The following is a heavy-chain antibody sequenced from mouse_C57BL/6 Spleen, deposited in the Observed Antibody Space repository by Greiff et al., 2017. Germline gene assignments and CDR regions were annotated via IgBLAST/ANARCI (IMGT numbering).Heavy chain of an antibody. CDR2: INPNNGGT. CDR3: ASLYDGYPYYFDY. Sequence: EVKLMESGPELVKPGASVKMSCKASGYTFTDYNMHWVKQSHGKSLEWIGYINPNNGGTSYNQKFKGKATLTVNKSSSTAYMELRSLTSEDSAVYYCASLYDGYPYYFDYWGQGTTLTVSS. D-gene: IGHD2-3*01. CDR1: GYTFTDYN. J-gene: IGHJ2*01. V-gene: IGHV1-22*01.